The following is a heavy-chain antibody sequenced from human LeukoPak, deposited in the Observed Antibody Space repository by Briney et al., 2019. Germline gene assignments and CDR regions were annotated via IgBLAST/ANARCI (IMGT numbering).Heavy chain of an antibody. CDR1: GLTVSSNC. V-gene: IGHV3-7*01. D-gene: IGHD3-9*01. Sequence: GGSLRLSCAASGLTVSSNCMSWVRQAPGKGLEWVANIKQDGSEKYYVDSVKGRFTISRDNAKNSLYLQMNSLRAEDTAVYYCARAIEHVGTGRYDILTGRLHYYYYYMDVWGKGTTVTISS. CDR3: ARAIEHVGTGRYDILTGRLHYYYYYMDV. CDR2: IKQDGSEK. J-gene: IGHJ6*03.